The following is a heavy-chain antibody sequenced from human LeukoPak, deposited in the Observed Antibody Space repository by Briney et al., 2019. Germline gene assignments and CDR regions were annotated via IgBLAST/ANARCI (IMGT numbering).Heavy chain of an antibody. CDR3: ASLDCGGDCYPRTMIDY. CDR2: IYTSGST. J-gene: IGHJ4*02. Sequence: SETLSLTCTVSGNSISSGDNYWSWIRQPAGKGLEWIGRIYTSGSTNYNPSLKSRVTISVDTSKNQFSLKLSSVTAADTAVYYCASLDCGGDCYPRTMIDYWGQGTLVTVSS. CDR1: GNSISSGDNY. V-gene: IGHV4-61*02. D-gene: IGHD2-21*02.